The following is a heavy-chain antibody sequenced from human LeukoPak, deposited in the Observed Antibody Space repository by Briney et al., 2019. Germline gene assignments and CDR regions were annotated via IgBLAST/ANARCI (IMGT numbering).Heavy chain of an antibody. CDR3: ARGAVAGQIYYYYGMDV. CDR1: GDSVSSNSAA. CDR2: TYYRSKWYN. J-gene: IGHJ6*02. D-gene: IGHD6-13*01. Sequence: SQTLSLTCAISGDSVSSNSAAWNWIRQSPSRGLEWLGRTYYRSKWYNDYAVSVKSRITINPDTSKNQFSLQRNSVTPEDTAVYYCARGAVAGQIYYYYGMDVWGQGTTVTVSS. V-gene: IGHV6-1*01.